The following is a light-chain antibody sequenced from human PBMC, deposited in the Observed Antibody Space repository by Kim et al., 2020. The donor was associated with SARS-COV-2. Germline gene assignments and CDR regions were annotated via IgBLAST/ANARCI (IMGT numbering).Light chain of an antibody. Sequence: VTISCTGSSSNIGAGYDVHWYQQLPGTAPKLLIYGNSNRHSGVPDRFSGSKSGTSASLAITGLQAEDEADYYCQSYDSSLSGSVVFGGGTQLTVL. CDR1: SSNIGAGYD. J-gene: IGLJ2*01. V-gene: IGLV1-40*01. CDR3: QSYDSSLSGSVV. CDR2: GNS.